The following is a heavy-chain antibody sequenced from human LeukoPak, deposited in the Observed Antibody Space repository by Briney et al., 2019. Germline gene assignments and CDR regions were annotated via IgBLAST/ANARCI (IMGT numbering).Heavy chain of an antibody. Sequence: SETLSLTCAVYGGSISSGIYYWSWIRQPAGKGLEWIGRIYTSGSTSYNPSLKSRVTISVDTSKNQFSLKLSSVTAADTAVYYCARWEYSSSYFDYWGQGTLVTVSS. CDR2: IYTSGST. V-gene: IGHV4-61*02. D-gene: IGHD6-6*01. CDR1: GGSISSGIYY. J-gene: IGHJ4*02. CDR3: ARWEYSSSYFDY.